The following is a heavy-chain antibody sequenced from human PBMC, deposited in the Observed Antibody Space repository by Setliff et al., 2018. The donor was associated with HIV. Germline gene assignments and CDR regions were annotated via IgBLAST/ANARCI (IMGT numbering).Heavy chain of an antibody. CDR1: GYNFIIFG. D-gene: IGHD3-3*01. J-gene: IGHJ5*01. Sequence: ASVKVSCKASGYNFIIFGITWVRQAPGQGLEWMGWISAYNGNTNYAQKLQGRITLTIDTVTTTAYMDLRSLKYDDTAMYYCARAPPINFWSGYYTGPQGWFDSWGQGSLGTVPQ. CDR2: ISAYNGNT. V-gene: IGHV1-18*01. CDR3: ARAPPINFWSGYYTGPQGWFDS.